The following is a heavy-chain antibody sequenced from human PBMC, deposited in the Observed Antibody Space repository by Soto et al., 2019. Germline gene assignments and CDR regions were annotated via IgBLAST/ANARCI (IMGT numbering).Heavy chain of an antibody. J-gene: IGHJ3*02. Sequence: SETLSLTCTFSGGSISSYYWSWIRQPPGKGLEWIGYIYYSGSTNYNPSLKSRVTISVDTSKNQFPLKLSSVTAADTAVYYCASSYGSGRAFDIWGQGTMVTVSS. CDR3: ASSYGSGRAFDI. D-gene: IGHD3-10*01. CDR2: IYYSGST. V-gene: IGHV4-59*01. CDR1: GGSISSYY.